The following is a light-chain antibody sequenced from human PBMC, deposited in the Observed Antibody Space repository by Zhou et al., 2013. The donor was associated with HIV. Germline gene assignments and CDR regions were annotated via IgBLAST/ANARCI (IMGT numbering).Light chain of an antibody. Sequence: DIQMTQSPSTLSASVGDRVTITCRASQSISSWLAWYQQKPGNAPNLLIFAASNLRSGVPSRFSGTGSGREFTLSISPLQPEDFAIYFCQQSYSVPHSFGQGTKVDMK. CDR2: AAS. J-gene: IGKJ2*03. V-gene: IGKV1-5*01. CDR3: QQSYSVPHS. CDR1: QSISSW.